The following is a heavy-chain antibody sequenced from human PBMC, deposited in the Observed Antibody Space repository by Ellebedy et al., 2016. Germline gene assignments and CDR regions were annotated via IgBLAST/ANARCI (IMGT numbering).Heavy chain of an antibody. CDR2: INSYNGAT. V-gene: IGHV1-2*02. J-gene: IGHJ1*01. D-gene: IGHD2-15*01. Sequence: ASVKVSCXDSRYSFTGSYINWLRQAPGQGLAWMGWINSYNGATVYAQKFEGRVTMTRDTSISTAYMDLSRLRFDDTAVYYCARGYCSVGSCFEYFQHWGQGSLVIVAS. CDR1: RYSFTGSY. CDR3: ARGYCSVGSCFEYFQH.